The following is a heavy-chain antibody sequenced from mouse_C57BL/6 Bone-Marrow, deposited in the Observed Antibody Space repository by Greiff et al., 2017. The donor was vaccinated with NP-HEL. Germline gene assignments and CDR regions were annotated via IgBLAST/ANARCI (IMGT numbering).Heavy chain of an antibody. CDR3: AREADDGYPAWFAY. V-gene: IGHV1-50*01. J-gene: IGHJ3*01. Sequence: QVQLQQPGAELVKPGASVKLSCKASGYTFTSYWMQWVKQRPGQGLEWIGEIDPSDSYTNYNQKFKGKATLTVDTAYSTAYMQLSSLTSADSAVYYCAREADDGYPAWFAYWGQGTLVTVSA. D-gene: IGHD2-3*01. CDR1: GYTFTSYW. CDR2: IDPSDSYT.